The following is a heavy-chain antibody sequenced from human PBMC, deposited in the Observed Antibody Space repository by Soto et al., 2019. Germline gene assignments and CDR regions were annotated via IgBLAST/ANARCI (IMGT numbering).Heavy chain of an antibody. Sequence: EVQLLESGGGLVQPGGSLRLSCAASGFTFNNYAMPWVRQAPGKGLEWVSAISGGGDTTSYADSVKGRFTVSRDGSKNTLYLQMSSLSAEDTALYYCAKGRGGSGSLTPRVDFWGQGTLVTVSS. J-gene: IGHJ4*02. CDR1: GFTFNNYA. D-gene: IGHD3-10*01. CDR3: AKGRGGSGSLTPRVDF. CDR2: ISGGGDTT. V-gene: IGHV3-23*01.